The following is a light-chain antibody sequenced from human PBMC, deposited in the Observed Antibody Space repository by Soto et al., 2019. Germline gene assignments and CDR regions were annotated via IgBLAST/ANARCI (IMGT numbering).Light chain of an antibody. V-gene: IGKV3-15*01. J-gene: IGKJ1*01. CDR1: QSVSSN. CDR2: DAS. CDR3: HQYNDWPPA. Sequence: EVVMTQSPATLSVSPGERATLSCRASQSVSSNVAWYQQKPGQAPRLLIYDASTRATGMPARFSGSGSGTEFTLTISSLQSEDFAVFYCHQYNDWPPAFGQGTKVDIK.